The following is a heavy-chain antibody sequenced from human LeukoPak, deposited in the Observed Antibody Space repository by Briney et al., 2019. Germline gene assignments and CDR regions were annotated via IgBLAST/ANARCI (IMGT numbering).Heavy chain of an antibody. CDR1: GFTFSNYG. CDR3: AKERGAFSAYDY. V-gene: IGHV3-30*18. D-gene: IGHD6-19*01. Sequence: GGSLRLSCAASGFTFSNYGMHWVRQGPGKGLEWVAVISAYGSGKFYADAVKGRFTISRDNSMNTLFLQMNSLRGEDTALYYCAKERGAFSAYDYWGQGTLVTVSS. J-gene: IGHJ4*02. CDR2: ISAYGSGK.